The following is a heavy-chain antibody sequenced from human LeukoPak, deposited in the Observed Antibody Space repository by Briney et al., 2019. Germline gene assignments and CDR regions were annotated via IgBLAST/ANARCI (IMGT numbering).Heavy chain of an antibody. V-gene: IGHV3-21*01. CDR1: GFTFSRYS. CDR2: ISSSSSYI. CDR3: ARSAPYYYYMDV. J-gene: IGHJ6*03. Sequence: GGSLRLSCAASGFTFSRYSMNWVSQAQGKGLEWVSSISSSSSYIYYADSVKGRFTISRDNAKNSLYLQMNSLRAEDTAVYYCARSAPYYYYMDVWGKGTTVTVSS.